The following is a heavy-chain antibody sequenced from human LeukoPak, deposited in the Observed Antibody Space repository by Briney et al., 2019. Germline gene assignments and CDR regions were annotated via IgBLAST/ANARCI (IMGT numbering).Heavy chain of an antibody. CDR2: ISGGGGST. Sequence: GGTLRLSCAASGFTFSIYAMSWVRQAPGKGLEWVSAISGGGGSTYYADSVKGRFTISRDNSKNTLYLQMSSLRAADTAVYYCAKDRYSSGTVGSSPHWGQGTLVTVSS. J-gene: IGHJ1*01. D-gene: IGHD6-19*01. CDR3: AKDRYSSGTVGSSPH. CDR1: GFTFSIYA. V-gene: IGHV3-23*01.